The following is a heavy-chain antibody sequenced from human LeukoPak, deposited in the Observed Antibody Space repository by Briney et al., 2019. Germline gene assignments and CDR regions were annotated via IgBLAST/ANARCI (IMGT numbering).Heavy chain of an antibody. Sequence: GGSLRLSCAASGFTFSSYAMHWVRQAPGKGLEWVAVISYDGSNKYYADSVKGRFTISRDNSKNTLYLQMNSLRAEGTAVYYCARDGGWYYFDYWGQGTLVTVSS. D-gene: IGHD6-19*01. CDR3: ARDGGWYYFDY. CDR1: GFTFSSYA. V-gene: IGHV3-30*04. CDR2: ISYDGSNK. J-gene: IGHJ4*02.